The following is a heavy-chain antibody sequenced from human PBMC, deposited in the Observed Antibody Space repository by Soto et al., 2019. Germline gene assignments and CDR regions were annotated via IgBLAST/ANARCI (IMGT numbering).Heavy chain of an antibody. V-gene: IGHV1-3*01. Sequence: QVQFVQSGAAVRKPGASVTDSCQASGDTFNTHTIHWLRQAAGQSLEWIGWINAGNDDTKYSQKFQGRVTMTRDTSARTTYMERAGMTSEDTAVYYGAKGEGLLRFLEWLFFCHHWGQGTLVTVSS. CDR3: AKGEGLLRFLEWLFFCHH. CDR2: INAGNDDT. CDR1: GDTFNTHT. D-gene: IGHD3-3*01. J-gene: IGHJ4*02.